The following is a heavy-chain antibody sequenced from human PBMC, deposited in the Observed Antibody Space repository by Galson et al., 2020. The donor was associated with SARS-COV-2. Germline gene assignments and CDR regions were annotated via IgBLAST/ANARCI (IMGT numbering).Heavy chain of an antibody. CDR1: GYTFTGSY. CDR2: INPNSGGT. D-gene: IGHD2-2*03. CDR3: ARAGYCSSTSCYPYYYYGMDV. Sequence: ASVQVSCKASGYTFTGSYMHWVRQAPGQGLEWMGWINPNSGGTNYAQKFQGRVTMTRDTSISTAYMELSRLRSDDTAVYYCARAGYCSSTSCYPYYYYGMDVWGQGTTVTVSS. J-gene: IGHJ6*02. V-gene: IGHV1-2*02.